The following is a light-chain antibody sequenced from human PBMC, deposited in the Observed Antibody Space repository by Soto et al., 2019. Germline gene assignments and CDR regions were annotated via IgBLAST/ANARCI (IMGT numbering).Light chain of an antibody. Sequence: QSALTQPASVSGSPGQSITISCTGTSSDVGSYNLVSWYQQYLGKAPKLMIFEGSKRPSGVSDRFSGSKSGNTASLTISGLQAEDEADYYCCSYAGRTTLLFGGGTKLTVL. V-gene: IGLV2-23*01. CDR3: CSYAGRTTLL. J-gene: IGLJ2*01. CDR1: SSDVGSYNL. CDR2: EGS.